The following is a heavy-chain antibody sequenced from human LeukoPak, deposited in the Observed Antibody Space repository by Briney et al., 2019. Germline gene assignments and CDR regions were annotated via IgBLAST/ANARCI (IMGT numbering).Heavy chain of an antibody. V-gene: IGHV4-34*01. CDR2: INHSGST. Sequence: TSETLSLTRAVYGGSFSDYYWSWIRQPPGKGLEWIGEINHSGSTNYNPSLKSRVTISVDTSKNQFTLKLSSVTAADTAVYYCARGSQSRYSSSWLYWGQGTLVTVSS. D-gene: IGHD6-13*01. CDR3: ARGSQSRYSSSWLY. CDR1: GGSFSDYY. J-gene: IGHJ4*02.